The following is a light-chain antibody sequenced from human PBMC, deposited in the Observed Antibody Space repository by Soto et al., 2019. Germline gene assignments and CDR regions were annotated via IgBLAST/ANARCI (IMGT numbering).Light chain of an antibody. CDR2: DDD. CDR1: SSNIGGNS. J-gene: IGLJ1*01. Sequence: VLTQPPSVSAAPGQRVTISCSGSSSNIGGNSVSWYQQLPGTAPKLLIYDDDKRPSGIPDRFSGSKSGASATLGITGFQTGDEADYYCGSWDSSLSAYVFGTGTKVTVL. CDR3: GSWDSSLSAYV. V-gene: IGLV1-51*01.